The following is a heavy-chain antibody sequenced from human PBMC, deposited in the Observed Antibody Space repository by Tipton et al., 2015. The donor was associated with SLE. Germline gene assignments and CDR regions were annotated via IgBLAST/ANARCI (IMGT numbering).Heavy chain of an antibody. D-gene: IGHD2-21*01. J-gene: IGHJ4*02. CDR1: GYTFNDYY. V-gene: IGHV1-2*02. CDR3: ARAPLQRCHSGDCYSLDY. Sequence: QLVQSGAALKKPGASVKVSCKASGYTFNDYYMHWVRQAPGQGLEWMGWINPNSGGTIYAQNFQGRVTMTRDTSISTAYVELTSRRSDDTAVYYCARAPLQRCHSGDCYSLDYWGQGTLVTVSS. CDR2: INPNSGGT.